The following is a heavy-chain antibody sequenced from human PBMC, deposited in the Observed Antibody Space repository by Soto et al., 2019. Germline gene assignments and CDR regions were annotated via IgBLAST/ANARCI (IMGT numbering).Heavy chain of an antibody. CDR3: AHHGIEMATITPVSRWFDP. CDR1: GFSLSTSGVG. Sequence: SGPTLVKPTQTLTLTCTFSGFSLSTSGVGVGWIRQPPGKALEWLALIYWNDDKRYSPSLKSRLTITKDTSQNQVVLTMTTMDPVDTATYYCAHHGIEMATITPVSRWFDPWGQGTLVTVSS. CDR2: IYWNDDK. J-gene: IGHJ5*02. V-gene: IGHV2-5*01. D-gene: IGHD5-12*01.